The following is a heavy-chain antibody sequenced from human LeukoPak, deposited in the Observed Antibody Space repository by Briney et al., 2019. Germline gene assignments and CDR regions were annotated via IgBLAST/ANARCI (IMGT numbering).Heavy chain of an antibody. CDR3: ARELVHAFDI. CDR1: AFTFSSSS. D-gene: IGHD6-13*01. CDR2: ISSSANTI. Sequence: GGSLRLSCAASAFTFSSSSMNWVRQAPGKGLEWLSFISSSANTIYYADSVKGRFTISRDNAKNSLHLQMNSLRAEDTAVYYCARELVHAFDIWGQGTMVTVSS. J-gene: IGHJ3*02. V-gene: IGHV3-48*01.